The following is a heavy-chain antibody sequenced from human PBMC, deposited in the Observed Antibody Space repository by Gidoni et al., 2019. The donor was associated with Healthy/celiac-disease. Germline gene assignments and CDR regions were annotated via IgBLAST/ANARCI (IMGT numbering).Heavy chain of an antibody. CDR2: ISSRGSTI. D-gene: IGHD1-26*01. Sequence: QVQLVASGGGLVKPGGSLRLSCAASGFTFSDSYMSWIRQAPGKGLEWVSYISSRGSTIYYADSVKGRFTISRDNAKNSLYLQMNSLRAEDTAVYYCARDLFSSGSYPGYWGQGTLVTVSS. V-gene: IGHV3-11*01. CDR3: ARDLFSSGSYPGY. CDR1: GFTFSDSY. J-gene: IGHJ4*02.